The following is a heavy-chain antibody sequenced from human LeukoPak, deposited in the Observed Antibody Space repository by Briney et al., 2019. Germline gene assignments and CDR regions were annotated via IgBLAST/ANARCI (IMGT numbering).Heavy chain of an antibody. D-gene: IGHD6-6*01. CDR3: ARVRQLGVYYYGMDV. J-gene: IGHJ6*02. Sequence: SVKVSCKASGGTFSSYAISWVRQAPGQGLEWMGGIIPILGTANYAQKFQGRVTITADESTSTAYMELSSLRSEDTAVYYCARVRQLGVYYYGMDVWGQGTTVTVSS. CDR2: IIPILGTA. V-gene: IGHV1-69*13. CDR1: GGTFSSYA.